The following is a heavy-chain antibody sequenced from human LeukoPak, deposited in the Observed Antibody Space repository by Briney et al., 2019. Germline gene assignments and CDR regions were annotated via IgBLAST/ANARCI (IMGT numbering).Heavy chain of an antibody. CDR1: GGSISSHY. Sequence: SETLSLTCTVSGGSISSHYWSWIRQPPGKGLEWIGYIYYSGSTNYNPPLKSRVTISVDTSMNQFSLKLSSVTAADTAVYYCARVVYSSGYSYYFDYWGQGTLVTVSS. D-gene: IGHD3-22*01. V-gene: IGHV4-59*11. CDR3: ARVVYSSGYSYYFDY. CDR2: IYYSGST. J-gene: IGHJ4*02.